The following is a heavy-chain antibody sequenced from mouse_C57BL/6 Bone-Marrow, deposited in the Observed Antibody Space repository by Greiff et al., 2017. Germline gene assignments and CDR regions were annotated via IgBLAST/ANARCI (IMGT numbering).Heavy chain of an antibody. CDR1: GYTFTSYW. V-gene: IGHV1-55*01. J-gene: IGHJ4*01. D-gene: IGHD1-1*01. Sequence: VQLQQPGAELVKPGASVKMSCKASGYTFTSYWITWVKQRPGQGLEWIGDIYPGSGSTNDNEKIKSKATMTVDTSTSTAYMQLSILTSEDSAVYYFAMISSYGSSYAFCYAMDYWGQGTSVTVSS. CDR2: IYPGSGST. CDR3: AMISSYGSSYAFCYAMDY.